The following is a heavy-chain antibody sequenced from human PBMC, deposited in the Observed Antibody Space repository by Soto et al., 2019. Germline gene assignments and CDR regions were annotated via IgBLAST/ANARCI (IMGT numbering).Heavy chain of an antibody. CDR1: GFTFSSYA. CDR2: ISGSGGST. D-gene: IGHD6-19*01. Sequence: GGSLRLSCAASGFTFSSYAMSWVRQAPGKGLERVSAISGSGGSTYYAEYVKGRITISRDNSKHTLYLQMNSLRAEDTAVYYCAKLAVAGKQYFQHWGQAPWSPS. V-gene: IGHV3-23*01. J-gene: IGHJ1*01. CDR3: AKLAVAGKQYFQH.